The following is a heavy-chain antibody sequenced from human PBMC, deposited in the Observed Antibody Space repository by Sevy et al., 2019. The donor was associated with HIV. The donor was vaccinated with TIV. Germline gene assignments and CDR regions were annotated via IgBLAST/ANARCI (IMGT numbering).Heavy chain of an antibody. V-gene: IGHV1-2*02. CDR1: GYTFTGYS. CDR2: INPNSGGT. CDR3: ARVWNSDYYDSTGPNWFDP. Sequence: ASVKVSCKASGYTFTGYSMHWVQQAPGQGLEWMGCINPNSGGTNYAQKFQGRVTMTRDTSISTAYMELSSLRSDDTAVYYCARVWNSDYYDSTGPNWFDPWGQGTLVTVSS. D-gene: IGHD3-22*01. J-gene: IGHJ5*02.